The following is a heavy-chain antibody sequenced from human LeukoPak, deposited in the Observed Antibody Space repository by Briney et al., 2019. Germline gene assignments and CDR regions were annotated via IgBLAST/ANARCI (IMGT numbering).Heavy chain of an antibody. Sequence: SETLSLTCTVSGGSISSYYWSWIRQPAGKGLECIGRIYTSGSTNSNPSLKSRFTMSVDTSKNQFSLKLSSVTAADTAVYYCARGVRYNWFDPWGQGTLVTVSS. J-gene: IGHJ5*02. CDR1: GGSISSYY. CDR2: IYTSGST. D-gene: IGHD3-3*01. V-gene: IGHV4-4*07. CDR3: ARGVRYNWFDP.